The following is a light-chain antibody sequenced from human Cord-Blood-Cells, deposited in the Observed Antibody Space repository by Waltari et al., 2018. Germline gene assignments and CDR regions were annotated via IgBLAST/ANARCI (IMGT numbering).Light chain of an antibody. CDR3: QQYNNWPPLT. CDR1: QSVSSN. V-gene: IGKV3-15*01. CDR2: GAS. Sequence: QSPASLSVTPSNKATLPCRASQSVSSNLAWYQQKPGQAPRLLIYGASTRATGIPARFSGSGSGTEFTLTISSLQSEDFAVYYCQQYNNWPPLTFGGGTKVEIK. J-gene: IGKJ4*01.